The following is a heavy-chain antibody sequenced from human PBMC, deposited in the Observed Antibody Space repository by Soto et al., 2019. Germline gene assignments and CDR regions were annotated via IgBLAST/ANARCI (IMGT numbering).Heavy chain of an antibody. CDR2: ISYDGNNK. Sequence: QVQLVESGGGVVQPGRSLRLSCAASGFTFSNYGIHWVRQAPGNGLEWVAVISYDGNNKYYADSVKGRFTISRDNSKNTLYLQMNSLRAEDTAVYYCAKDWGYYGSGSSYFDYWGQGTLVTVSS. V-gene: IGHV3-30*18. D-gene: IGHD3-10*01. CDR1: GFTFSNYG. CDR3: AKDWGYYGSGSSYFDY. J-gene: IGHJ4*02.